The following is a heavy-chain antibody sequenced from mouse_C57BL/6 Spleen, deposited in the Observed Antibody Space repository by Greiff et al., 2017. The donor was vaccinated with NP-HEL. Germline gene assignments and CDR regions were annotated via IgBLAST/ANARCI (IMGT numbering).Heavy chain of an antibody. CDR3: AYDYEGWFAY. Sequence: EVMLVESGGGLVKPGGSLKLSCAASGFTFSDYGMHWVRQAPEKGLEWVAYISSGSSTIYYADTVKGRFTISRDNAKNTLFLQMTSLRSEDTAMYYCAYDYEGWFAYWGQGTLVTVSA. D-gene: IGHD2-4*01. CDR1: GFTFSDYG. CDR2: ISSGSSTI. V-gene: IGHV5-17*01. J-gene: IGHJ3*01.